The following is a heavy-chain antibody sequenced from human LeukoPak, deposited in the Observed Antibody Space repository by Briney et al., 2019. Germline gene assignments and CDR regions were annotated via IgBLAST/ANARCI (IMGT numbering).Heavy chain of an antibody. D-gene: IGHD3-16*02. Sequence: ASVKVSCKASGYTFTGYYMHWVRQAPGQGLEWMGWINPNSGGTNYAQKFQGRVTMTRDTSISTAYMELSRLRSDDTAVYYCARGGQIYDYVWGSYLEFWGQGTLVTVSS. CDR1: GYTFTGYY. J-gene: IGHJ4*02. CDR2: INPNSGGT. CDR3: ARGGQIYDYVWGSYLEF. V-gene: IGHV1-2*02.